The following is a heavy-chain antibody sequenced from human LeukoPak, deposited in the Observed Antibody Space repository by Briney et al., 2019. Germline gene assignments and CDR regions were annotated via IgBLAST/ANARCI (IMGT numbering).Heavy chain of an antibody. D-gene: IGHD6-25*01. V-gene: IGHV3-74*01. CDR2: INSDGSST. CDR3: ARRRSGHYFDY. CDR1: GFTFSNHW. J-gene: IGHJ4*02. Sequence: GGSLRLSCSASGFTFSNHWMHWVRQAPGKGLVWVSRINSDGSSTSYADSVKGRFTISRDNAKNTLYLQMNSLRAEDTAVYYCARRRSGHYFDYWGLGTLVTVSS.